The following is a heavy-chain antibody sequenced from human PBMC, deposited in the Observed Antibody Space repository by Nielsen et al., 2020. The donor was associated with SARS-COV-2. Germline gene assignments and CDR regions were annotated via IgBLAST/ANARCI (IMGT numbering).Heavy chain of an antibody. J-gene: IGHJ4*02. V-gene: IGHV3-49*04. CDR3: TRKLNYFDY. CDR2: IRSKAYGGTT. CDR1: GFTFGDYA. Sequence: GESLKISCTASGFTFGDYAMSWVRQAPGKGLEWVGFIRSKAYGGTTEYAASVKGRFTISRDDSKSIAYLQMNSLKTEDTAVYYCTRKLNYFDYWGQGTLVTVSS.